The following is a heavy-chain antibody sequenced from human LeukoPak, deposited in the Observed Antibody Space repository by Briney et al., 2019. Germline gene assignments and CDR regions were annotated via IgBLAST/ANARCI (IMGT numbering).Heavy chain of an antibody. CDR2: ISGSGGST. CDR3: AKENLVVGLTFDY. CDR1: GFTFSSYA. J-gene: IGHJ4*02. V-gene: IGHV3-23*01. Sequence: PGGSLRLSCAASGFTFSSYAISWVRQAPGKGLEWVSAISGSGGSTYYADSVKGRFTISRDNSKHTLYLQMNSLRAEDTAVYYCAKENLVVGLTFDYWGQGTLVTVSS. D-gene: IGHD2-15*01.